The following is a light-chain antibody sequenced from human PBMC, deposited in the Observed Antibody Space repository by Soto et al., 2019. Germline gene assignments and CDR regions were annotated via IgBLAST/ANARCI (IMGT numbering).Light chain of an antibody. CDR3: AAWDDSLSAWV. V-gene: IGLV1-47*02. Sequence: QSVLTQPPSASGTPGQRVTISCSGSSSNIGINAVNWYQQLPGTAPKLLIYSNNQRPSGVPDRFSGSKSGTSASLAISGLRSEDEDDYYCAAWDDSLSAWVFGGGTKLTVL. J-gene: IGLJ3*02. CDR1: SSNIGINA. CDR2: SNN.